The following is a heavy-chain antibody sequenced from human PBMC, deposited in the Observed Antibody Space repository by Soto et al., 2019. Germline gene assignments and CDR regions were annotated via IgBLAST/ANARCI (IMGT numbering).Heavy chain of an antibody. CDR2: ITPYNGNV. D-gene: IGHD7-27*01. V-gene: IGHV1-45*02. CDR1: GWIFTFQY. J-gene: IGHJ4*02. CDR3: ARSATSGDQHFIDS. Sequence: QMQLLQSGAEVKKTGSSVKISCKTSGWIFTFQYLHWVRQAPGQGLEWLGWITPYNGNVKYAQHFQGRISLTRDNSLTPLSPELRDLRPEDTGLYYCARSATSGDQHFIDSWGQGTLVTVSS.